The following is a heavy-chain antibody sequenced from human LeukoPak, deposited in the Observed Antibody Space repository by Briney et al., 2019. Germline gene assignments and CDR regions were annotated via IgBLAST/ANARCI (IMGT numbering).Heavy chain of an antibody. Sequence: GESLKISCKGSGYSFTSYWISWVRQAPGQGLEWMGGIIPIFGTANYAQKFQGRVTITADESTSTAYMELSSLRSEDTAVYYCARGPYNLLLWFGEYPSGYFDIWGQGTMVTVSS. J-gene: IGHJ3*02. V-gene: IGHV1-69*01. CDR1: GYSFTSYW. D-gene: IGHD3-10*01. CDR2: IIPIFGTA. CDR3: ARGPYNLLLWFGEYPSGYFDI.